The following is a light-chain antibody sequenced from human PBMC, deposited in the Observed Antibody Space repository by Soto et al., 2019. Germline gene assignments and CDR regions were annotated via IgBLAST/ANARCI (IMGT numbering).Light chain of an antibody. CDR3: QQYGSSPTWT. J-gene: IGKJ1*01. V-gene: IGKV3-20*01. CDR2: GAS. Sequence: IRVKMSVGTLYLSPEERATLSCRASQSVSSSYLAWYQQKPGQAPRLLIYGASSRATGIPDRFSGSGSGTDFTLTISSLEPEDFAVYYCQQYGSSPTWTFGQGTKVDIK. CDR1: QSVSSSY.